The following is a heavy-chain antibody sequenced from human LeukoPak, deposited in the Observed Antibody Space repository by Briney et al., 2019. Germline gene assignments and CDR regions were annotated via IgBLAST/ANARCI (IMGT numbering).Heavy chain of an antibody. J-gene: IGHJ4*02. CDR3: AKDPLWGSYRLSDY. V-gene: IGHV3-23*01. CDR1: GFTFSSYA. Sequence: GGSLRLSCAASGFTFSSYAMSWVRQAPGKGLEWVSAISGSGGSTYYADSVKGRFTISRDNSKNTLYLQMNSLRAEDTAVYYCAKDPLWGSYRLSDYWGQGTLVTVSS. CDR2: ISGSGGST. D-gene: IGHD3-16*02.